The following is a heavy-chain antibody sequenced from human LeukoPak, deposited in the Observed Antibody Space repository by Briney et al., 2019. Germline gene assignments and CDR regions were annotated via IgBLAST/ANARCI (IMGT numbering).Heavy chain of an antibody. J-gene: IGHJ4*02. CDR3: ARDLAY. V-gene: IGHV3-53*01. Sequence: PGGSLRLSCAASGFSLSGNHMSWVRQAPGKGLEWVSIINRGGSTYYADSVKGRFTISRDTSKNTLYLQMNSLRAEDTAVYYCARDLAYWGQGTPVTVSS. CDR2: INRGGST. CDR1: GFSLSGNH.